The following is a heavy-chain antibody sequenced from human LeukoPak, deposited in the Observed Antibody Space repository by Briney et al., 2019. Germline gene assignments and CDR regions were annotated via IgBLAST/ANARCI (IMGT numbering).Heavy chain of an antibody. V-gene: IGHV4-39*01. CDR2: IYYSGST. CDR1: GGSISSSSYY. CDR3: ASVDDSSGYYLDYYYYGMDV. J-gene: IGHJ6*02. D-gene: IGHD3-22*01. Sequence: SETLSLTCTVSGGSISSSSYYWGWIRRPPGKGLEWIGSIYYSGSTYYNPSLKSRVTISVDTSKNQFSLKLSSVTAADAAVYYCASVDDSSGYYLDYYYYGMDVWGQGTTVTVSS.